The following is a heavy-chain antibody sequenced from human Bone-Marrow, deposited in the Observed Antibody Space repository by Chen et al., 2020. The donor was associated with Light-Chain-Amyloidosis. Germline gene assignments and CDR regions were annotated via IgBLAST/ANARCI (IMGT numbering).Heavy chain of an antibody. D-gene: IGHD2-15*01. Sequence: EVQLVEPGGGLIQPGGSLRLSCAASGFTVSNNYMSWVRLPPGKGLEWVSLIYSNGDTHYADSVKGRFTISRDNSKNTLYLLMNSLRVDDSAVYYCAGYSGLDHWGPGTLVTVSS. CDR3: AGYSGLDH. J-gene: IGHJ4*02. V-gene: IGHV3-53*01. CDR1: GFTVSNNY. CDR2: IYSNGDT.